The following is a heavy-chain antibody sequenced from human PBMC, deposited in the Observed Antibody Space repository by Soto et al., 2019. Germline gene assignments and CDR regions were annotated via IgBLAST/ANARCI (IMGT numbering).Heavy chain of an antibody. CDR1: GDSIGGVGY. Sequence: SETLSLTCTVSGDSIGGVGYWSWIRQFPGRGLEWIGCISSSGSTYYNPALNNRISLSLDTSQIQFSLKLLSVTAADTAIYYCARSGVTGIVIPSHWFDPWGQGTLVTVSS. D-gene: IGHD2-21*02. CDR2: ISSSGST. J-gene: IGHJ5*02. CDR3: ARSGVTGIVIPSHWFDP. V-gene: IGHV4-31*03.